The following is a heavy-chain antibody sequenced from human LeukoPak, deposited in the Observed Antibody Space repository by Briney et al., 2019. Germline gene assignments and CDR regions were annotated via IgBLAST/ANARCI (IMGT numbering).Heavy chain of an antibody. J-gene: IGHJ4*02. CDR3: ATAVMTPSYFDY. Sequence: PSETLSLTCSVSGDSLGRGSYYWNWIWQPAGKGLEWIGYIHYTGSTNYNPSLKSRVTISGDTSKNQHSLKLSSVTAADTAVYYCATAVMTPSYFDYWGRGTPVTVSS. V-gene: IGHV4-61*10. CDR1: GDSLGRGSYY. CDR2: IHYTGST. D-gene: IGHD2-15*01.